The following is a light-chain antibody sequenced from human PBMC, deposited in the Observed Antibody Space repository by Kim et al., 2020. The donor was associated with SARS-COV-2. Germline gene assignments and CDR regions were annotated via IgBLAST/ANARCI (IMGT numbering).Light chain of an antibody. CDR1: QSVGSN. J-gene: IGKJ1*01. CDR2: DAS. CDR3: QQSNNWPRT. Sequence: EIVMTQSPATLSVSPGERVTLSCRASQSVGSNLAWYQQKPGQAPRLLIYDASTRATGIPARFSGSGSGTEFTLTISSLQSEDFAIYYCQQSNNWPRTFGHGTKVDIK. V-gene: IGKV3-15*01.